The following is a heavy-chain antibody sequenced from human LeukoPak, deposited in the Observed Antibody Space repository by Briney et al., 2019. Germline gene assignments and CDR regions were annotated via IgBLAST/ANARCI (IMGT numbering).Heavy chain of an antibody. V-gene: IGHV4-34*01. D-gene: IGHD3-10*01. Sequence: SETLSLTCAVYGGSLSGYYWSWIRQPPGKGLEWIGEINHSGSTNYTPSLKSRVTISVDTSKNKSSLKLSSVTAADTAVYYCARNGVRAVDYWGQGTLVTVSS. CDR3: ARNGVRAVDY. CDR1: GGSLSGYY. CDR2: INHSGST. J-gene: IGHJ4*02.